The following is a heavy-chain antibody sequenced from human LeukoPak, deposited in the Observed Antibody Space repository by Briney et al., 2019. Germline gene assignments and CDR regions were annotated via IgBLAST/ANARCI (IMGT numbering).Heavy chain of an antibody. J-gene: IGHJ6*03. CDR1: GYTFTSYD. CDR3: ARAYYYYYYMDV. Sequence: ASVKVSCKASGYTFTSYDINWVLQATGQGLEWMGWMNPNSGNTGYAQKFQGRVTITRNTSISTTYMELSSLRSEDTAVYYCARAYYYYYYMDVWGKGTTVTVSS. CDR2: MNPNSGNT. V-gene: IGHV1-8*03.